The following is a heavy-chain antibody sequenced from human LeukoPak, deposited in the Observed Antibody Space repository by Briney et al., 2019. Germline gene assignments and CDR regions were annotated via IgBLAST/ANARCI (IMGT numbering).Heavy chain of an antibody. CDR2: IKSKTDAGTT. J-gene: IGHJ5*02. V-gene: IGHV3-15*01. Sequence: GGSLRLSCAASGFTFNNAWMSWVRQAPRKGLEWVGRIKSKTDAGTTDYAAPVKGRFIISRDDSKNTLYLQMNSLKIEDTAVYYCTTDSPLYSGNYYAVPWGQGTLVTVSS. CDR3: TTDSPLYSGNYYAVP. D-gene: IGHD1-26*01. CDR1: GFTFNNAW.